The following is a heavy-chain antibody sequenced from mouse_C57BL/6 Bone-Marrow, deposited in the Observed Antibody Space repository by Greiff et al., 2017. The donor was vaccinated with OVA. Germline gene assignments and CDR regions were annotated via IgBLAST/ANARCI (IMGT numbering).Heavy chain of an antibody. D-gene: IGHD1-1*01. J-gene: IGHJ2*01. V-gene: IGHV1-39*01. Sequence: LVESGPELVKPGASVKISCKASGYSFTDYNMNWVKQSNGKSLEWIGVINPNYGTTSYNQKFKGKATLTVDQSSSTAYMQLNSLTSEDSAVYYCARGNYYYGSSYERDYWGQGTTLTVSS. CDR2: INPNYGTT. CDR1: GYSFTDYN. CDR3: ARGNYYYGSSYERDY.